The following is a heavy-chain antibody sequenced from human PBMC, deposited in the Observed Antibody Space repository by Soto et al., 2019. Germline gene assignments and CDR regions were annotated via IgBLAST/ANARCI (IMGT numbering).Heavy chain of an antibody. CDR2: IGTAGDT. CDR1: GFTFSSYD. V-gene: IGHV3-13*04. J-gene: IGHJ6*02. D-gene: IGHD3-22*01. CDR3: ARSPPGGYHYYYGMDV. Sequence: EVQLGESGGGLVQPGGSLRLSCAASGFTFSSYDMQWVRQATGKGLEWVSAIGTAGDTYYPGSVKGRFTISRENAKNSLYLQMNSLRAGDTAVYYCARSPPGGYHYYYGMDVWGQGTTVTVSS.